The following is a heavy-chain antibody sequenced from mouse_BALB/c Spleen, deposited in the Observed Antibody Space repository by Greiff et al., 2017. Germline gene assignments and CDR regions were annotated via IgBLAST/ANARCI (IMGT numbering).Heavy chain of an antibody. D-gene: IGHD2-10*01. Sequence: QVQLQQPGAELVKPGASVKLSCKASGYTFTSYWMHWVKQRPGQGLEWIGVINPGSGGTNYNEKFKGKATLTADKSSSTAYMQLSSLTSDDSAVYFCAKSYDGYFNYWGQGTTLTVSS. CDR2: INPGSGGT. J-gene: IGHJ2*01. CDR1: GYTFTSYW. V-gene: IGHV1-53*01. CDR3: AKSYDGYFNY.